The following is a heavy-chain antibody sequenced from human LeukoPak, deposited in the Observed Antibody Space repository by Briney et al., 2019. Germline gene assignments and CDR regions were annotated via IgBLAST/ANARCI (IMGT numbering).Heavy chain of an antibody. V-gene: IGHV3-30*04. CDR2: ISYDGNNK. CDR1: GFTFSNYA. D-gene: IGHD6-13*01. Sequence: GGSLRLSCEASGFTFSNYAIHWVRQAPGKGLEWVAVISYDGNNKYYADSVKGRFTISRDNSKNTLYLQMNSLRAEDTAVYYCGRVRGASSSSWYFDYWGQGTLVTVSS. J-gene: IGHJ4*02. CDR3: GRVRGASSSSWYFDY.